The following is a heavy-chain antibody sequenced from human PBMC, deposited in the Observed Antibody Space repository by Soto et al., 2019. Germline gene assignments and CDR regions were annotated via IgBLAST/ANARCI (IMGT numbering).Heavy chain of an antibody. J-gene: IGHJ5*02. CDR2: IYYSGST. V-gene: IGHV4-61*01. Sequence: QVQLQESGPGLVKPSETLSLTCTVSGGSVSSGSYYWSWIRQPPGKGLEWIGYIYYSGSTNYNPSLTGRVSISVDTSKYQFSLKLSSVTAADTAVYYCASTLTIFGGRNWFDPWGPGTLVTVSS. CDR3: ASTLTIFGGRNWFDP. D-gene: IGHD3-3*01. CDR1: GGSVSSGSYY.